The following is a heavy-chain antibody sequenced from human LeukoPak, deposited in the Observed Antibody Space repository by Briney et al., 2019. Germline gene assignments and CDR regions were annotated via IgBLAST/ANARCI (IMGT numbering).Heavy chain of an antibody. CDR2: VYWDDDT. J-gene: IGHJ1*01. CDR1: GCSPSNTGEN. V-gene: IGHV2-5*02. CDR3: AHGLIRQAGDFRH. Sequence: SGCSPSNTGENVGWIRQPPGKALGWLALVYWDDDTRYSPSLKDRLTITKDTSKNQVVLTMTNMDPVDTATYYCAHGLIRQAGDFRHWGQGTLVTVSS. D-gene: IGHD3-10*01.